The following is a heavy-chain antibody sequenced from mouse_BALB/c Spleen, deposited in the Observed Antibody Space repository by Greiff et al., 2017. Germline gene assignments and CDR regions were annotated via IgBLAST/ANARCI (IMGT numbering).Heavy chain of an antibody. V-gene: IGHV1-54*01. CDR2: INPGSGGT. CDR3: ARGHYYSFAY. J-gene: IGHJ3*01. D-gene: IGHD2-1*01. Sequence: QVQLQQSGAELVRPGTSVKVSCKASGYAFTNYLIEWVKQRPGQGLEWIGVINPGSGGTNYNEKFKGKATLTADKPSSTAYMQLSSLTSDDSAVYFCARGHYYSFAYWGQGTLVTVSA. CDR1: GYAFTNYL.